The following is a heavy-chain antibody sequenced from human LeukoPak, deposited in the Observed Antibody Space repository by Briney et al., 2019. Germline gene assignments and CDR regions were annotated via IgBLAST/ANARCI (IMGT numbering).Heavy chain of an antibody. Sequence: PGGSLRLSCAASGLTLSSNDMGWVRQAPGKGLEWVSFIYSGDGTFYADSVKGRFTISRDNSKNTLYLQMNSLRAEDTAMYYCTKSGPPDPYWGQGTMVTVSS. CDR3: TKSGPPDPY. CDR1: GLTLSSND. V-gene: IGHV3-53*01. CDR2: IYSGDGT. D-gene: IGHD1-14*01. J-gene: IGHJ3*01.